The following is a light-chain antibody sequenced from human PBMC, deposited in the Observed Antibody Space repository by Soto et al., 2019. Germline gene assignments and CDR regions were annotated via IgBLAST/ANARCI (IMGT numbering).Light chain of an antibody. V-gene: IGKV3-15*01. CDR1: QSVTSN. J-gene: IGKJ5*01. CDR2: GAS. CDR3: QQRSNWPST. Sequence: EIVITQSPATLSVSPGERATLSCRASQSVTSNLAWYQQKPGQAPRLLIYGASTRATGIPARFSGSGFGTDFTLTISSLEPEDFAVYYCQQRSNWPSTFGQGTRLEI.